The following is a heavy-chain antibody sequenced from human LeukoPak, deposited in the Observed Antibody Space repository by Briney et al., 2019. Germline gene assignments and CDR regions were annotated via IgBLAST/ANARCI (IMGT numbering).Heavy chain of an antibody. Sequence: GGSLILSCAASGFTFSSYWMSWVRAAPGKGLEWVANIKQDGSEKYYVDSVKGRFTISRDNAKNSLYLQMSSLRAEDTAVYYCARDTYDSSGYYAHLDYWGQGTLVTVYS. V-gene: IGHV3-7*01. CDR1: GFTFSSYW. J-gene: IGHJ4*02. D-gene: IGHD3-22*01. CDR2: IKQDGSEK. CDR3: ARDTYDSSGYYAHLDY.